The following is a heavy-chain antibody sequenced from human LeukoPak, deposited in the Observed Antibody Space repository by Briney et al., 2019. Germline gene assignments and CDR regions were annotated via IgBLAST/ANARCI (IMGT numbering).Heavy chain of an antibody. D-gene: IGHD4-17*01. Sequence: SVKVSCKASGGTFSSYAISWVRQPPGQGLEWMGGIIPIFGTANYARKFQGRVTITADESTSTAYMELSSLRSEDTAVYYCVRPYGDYVHYFDFGAQGTLVSVSS. CDR2: IIPIFGTA. V-gene: IGHV1-69*13. CDR1: GGTFSSYA. J-gene: IGHJ4*02. CDR3: VRPYGDYVHYFDF.